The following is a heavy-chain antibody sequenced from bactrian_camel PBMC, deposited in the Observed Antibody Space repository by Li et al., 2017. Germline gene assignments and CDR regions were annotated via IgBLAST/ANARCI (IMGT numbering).Heavy chain of an antibody. D-gene: IGHD1*01. CDR1: EFSKNTKC. Sequence: VQLVESGGGSAQAGGSLRLSCVVAEFSKNTKCMGWFRQAPGKDLKDREGVAAADLGDGSTYYTDAVKGRFTISHDNAKNSVDLQMNSLKPDDTAVYYCAATGQMLSVAGCRTQGTQVTVS. V-gene: IGHV3S40*01. CDR2: ADLGDGST. J-gene: IGHJ4*01.